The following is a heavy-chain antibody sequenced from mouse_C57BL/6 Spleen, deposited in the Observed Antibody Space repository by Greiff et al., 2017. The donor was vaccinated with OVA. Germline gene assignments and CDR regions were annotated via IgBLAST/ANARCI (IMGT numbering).Heavy chain of an antibody. CDR1: GYAFSSSW. D-gene: IGHD1-1*01. Sequence: VQLVESGPELVKPGASVKISCKASGYAFSSSWMNWVKQRPGKGLEWIGRIYPGDGDTNYNGKFKGKATLTADKSSSTAYMQLSSLTSEDSAVYFCARGLLRYLYYFDYWGQGTTLTVSS. J-gene: IGHJ2*01. CDR2: IYPGDGDT. V-gene: IGHV1-82*01. CDR3: ARGLLRYLYYFDY.